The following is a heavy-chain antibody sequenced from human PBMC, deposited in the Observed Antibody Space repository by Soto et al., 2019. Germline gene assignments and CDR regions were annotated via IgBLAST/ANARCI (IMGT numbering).Heavy chain of an antibody. V-gene: IGHV1-18*01. CDR2: ISGFNDDT. D-gene: IGHD3-10*01. CDR3: ARSGSYYPARNWFGP. CDR1: GYTFTSYG. J-gene: IGHJ5*02. Sequence: QLVQSGVEMKNPGASVKVSCKASGYTFTSYGISWVRQAPGQGLEWMGWISGFNDDTNHAQKFQGRVTVTKDTSTSTAYMELRSLKSADTAMYYCARSGSYYPARNWFGPWGQGTLVIVSS.